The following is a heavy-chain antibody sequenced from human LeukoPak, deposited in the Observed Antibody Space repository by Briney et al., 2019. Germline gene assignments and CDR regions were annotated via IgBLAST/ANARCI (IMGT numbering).Heavy chain of an antibody. CDR2: ISGSGGST. V-gene: IGHV3-23*01. CDR3: AKAPDFWSGYFDYYMDV. CDR1: GFTFSSYA. J-gene: IGHJ6*03. D-gene: IGHD3-3*01. Sequence: GGSLRLSCPACGFTFSSYAMSWVRQAPGKGLEWVSAISGSGGSTYYADSVKGRFTISRDNSKNTLYLQMNSLRAEDTAVYYCAKAPDFWSGYFDYYMDVWGKGTTVTVSS.